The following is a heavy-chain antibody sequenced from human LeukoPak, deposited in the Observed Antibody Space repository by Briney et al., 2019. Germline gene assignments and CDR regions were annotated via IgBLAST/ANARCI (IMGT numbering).Heavy chain of an antibody. D-gene: IGHD3-22*01. J-gene: IGHJ4*02. V-gene: IGHV3-11*04. Sequence: GGSLSLSCAASGLTFSDYYMTWIRQAPGKGLEWVSSISGSGTTTYSADSVRGRFTVSRDNAKNSVFLYMNSLRAEDTAVYYCAIQITMIVVVPYFDYWGQGTLVTVPS. CDR1: GLTFSDYY. CDR3: AIQITMIVVVPYFDY. CDR2: ISGSGTTT.